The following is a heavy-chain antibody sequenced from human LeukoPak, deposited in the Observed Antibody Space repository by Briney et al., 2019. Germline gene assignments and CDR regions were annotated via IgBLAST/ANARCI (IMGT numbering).Heavy chain of an antibody. Sequence: SETLSLTCAVSGGSLSSSNWWSWVRQPPGKGLEWIGEIYHSGSTNYNPSLKSRVTISVDKSKNQFSLRLSSVTAADTAVYYCAGYTGSIYYYYGMDVWGQGTTVTVSS. J-gene: IGHJ6*02. D-gene: IGHD5-24*01. CDR3: AGYTGSIYYYYGMDV. CDR2: IYHSGST. CDR1: GGSLSSSNW. V-gene: IGHV4-4*02.